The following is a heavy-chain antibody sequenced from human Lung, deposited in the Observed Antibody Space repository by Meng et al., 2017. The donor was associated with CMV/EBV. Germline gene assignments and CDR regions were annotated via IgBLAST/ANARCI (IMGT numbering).Heavy chain of an antibody. CDR3: AREGGSHIPFDF. D-gene: IGHD1-26*01. Sequence: QLHLQQSGPGLVKPWQNPSLTCPISGDSVSSKRVAWNWIRQSPSRDLEWLGRTYFSSKWYHDYAISVKSRITIIPDTSKNQFSLQLNSVTPEDTAVYYCAREGGSHIPFDFSGQGTLVTVSS. CDR2: TYFSSKWYH. V-gene: IGHV6-1*01. J-gene: IGHJ4*02. CDR1: GDSVSSKRVA.